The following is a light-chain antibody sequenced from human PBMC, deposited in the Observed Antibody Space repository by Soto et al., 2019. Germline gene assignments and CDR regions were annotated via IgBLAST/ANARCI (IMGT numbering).Light chain of an antibody. J-gene: IGKJ5*01. V-gene: IGKV1-39*01. Sequence: DIQMTQTQSSLSASVGDGVTITCRESQSIISYLNWYQQKPREAPKRLIYDASSLQSGVTSGCCGSGSGTDFTLTISSLQPEDFATYYCQQSYSTPSITFGQGTLLEV. CDR3: QQSYSTPSIT. CDR1: QSIISY. CDR2: DAS.